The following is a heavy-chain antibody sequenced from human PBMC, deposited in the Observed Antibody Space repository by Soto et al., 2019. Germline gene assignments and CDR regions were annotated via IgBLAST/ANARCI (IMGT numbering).Heavy chain of an antibody. J-gene: IGHJ6*02. CDR3: ARVVVYYGMDV. V-gene: IGHV3-30-3*01. Sequence: GGSLRLSCAASGFTFSSYAMHWVRQAPGKGLEWVAVISYDGSNKYYADSVKGRFTISRDNSKNTLYLQMNSLRAEDTAAYYCARVVVYYGMDVWGQGTTVTVSS. CDR2: ISYDGSNK. D-gene: IGHD2-15*01. CDR1: GFTFSSYA.